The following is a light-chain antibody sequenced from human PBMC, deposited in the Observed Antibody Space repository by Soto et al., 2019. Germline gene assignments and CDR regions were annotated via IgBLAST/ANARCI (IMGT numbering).Light chain of an antibody. CDR3: CSYAGSSTWV. CDR1: SSDVGSYNL. CDR2: EDT. J-gene: IGLJ3*02. Sequence: QSALTQPASVSGSPGQSITISCTGTSSDVGSYNLVSWYQQHPGKAPKLMIFEDTKRPSGVSNRFFGSKSGNTASLTISGLQAEDEADYYCCSYAGSSTWVFGGGTKLTVL. V-gene: IGLV2-23*01.